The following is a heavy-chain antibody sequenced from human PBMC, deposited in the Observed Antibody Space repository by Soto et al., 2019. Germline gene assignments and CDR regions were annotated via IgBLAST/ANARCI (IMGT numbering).Heavy chain of an antibody. CDR2: INHSGTT. CDR1: GGSVRGFY. D-gene: IGHD6-19*01. J-gene: IGHJ4*02. CDR3: ARGSQWLDY. V-gene: IGHV4-34*01. Sequence: KPSETLSLTCAVSGGSVRGFYWSWIRLTPGKGLEWIGEINHSGTTIYNPSVKSRVTISIDTPANQFSLKLTSVTAADTAVYYCARGSQWLDYWGLGTLVTVSS.